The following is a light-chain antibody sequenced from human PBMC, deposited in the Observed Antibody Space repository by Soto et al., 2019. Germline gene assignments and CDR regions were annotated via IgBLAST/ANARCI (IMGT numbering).Light chain of an antibody. V-gene: IGKV3-20*01. Sequence: EIVLTQSPGILSLSPGERASLSGGASQSISSSFLAWYQQKPGQAPRLLIYGASSRATGIPDRFSGTGSETDFTLTISRLEPEDFAVYYCQQYGNSPITFGQGTRLEIK. CDR2: GAS. CDR3: QQYGNSPIT. J-gene: IGKJ5*01. CDR1: QSISSSF.